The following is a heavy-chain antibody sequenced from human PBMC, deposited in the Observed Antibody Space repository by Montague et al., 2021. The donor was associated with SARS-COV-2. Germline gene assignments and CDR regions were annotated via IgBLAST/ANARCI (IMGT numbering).Heavy chain of an antibody. CDR3: ARVNRIRSLWFGSSSWFDP. Sequence: YYSGSTYYNPSLKSRVTISVDTSTNQFSLKLSSVTAANTAVYYCARVNRIRSLWFGSSSWFDPLGQGTMVTVSS. CDR2: YYSGST. J-gene: IGHJ5*02. D-gene: IGHD3-10*01. V-gene: IGHV4-30-4*01.